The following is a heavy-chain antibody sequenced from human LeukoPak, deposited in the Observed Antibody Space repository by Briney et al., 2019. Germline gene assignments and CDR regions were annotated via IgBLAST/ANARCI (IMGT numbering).Heavy chain of an antibody. V-gene: IGHV4-38-2*02. Sequence: PSETLSLTCTVSGYSISSGYYWGWIRQPPGKGLEWIGSIYHSGSTYYNPSLKSRVTISVDTSKNQFSLKLSSVTAADTAVYYCARAKGAQLGNFDYWGQGTLVTVSS. J-gene: IGHJ4*02. D-gene: IGHD1-1*01. CDR3: ARAKGAQLGNFDY. CDR1: GYSISSGYY. CDR2: IYHSGST.